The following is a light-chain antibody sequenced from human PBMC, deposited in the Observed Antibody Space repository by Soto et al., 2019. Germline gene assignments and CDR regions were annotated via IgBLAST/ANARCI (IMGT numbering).Light chain of an antibody. J-gene: IGLJ1*01. CDR1: SSDVGVFNY. CDR3: NSHTSSSSYV. CDR2: DVT. Sequence: QSALTQPASVSGSPGQSITISCTGTSSDVGVFNYVSWYQQHPGKAPKLMIYDVTNRPSGVSYRFSGSKSGNTPSLPISGLRAEDEADYYCNSHTSSSSYVFGAGTKLTVL. V-gene: IGLV2-14*03.